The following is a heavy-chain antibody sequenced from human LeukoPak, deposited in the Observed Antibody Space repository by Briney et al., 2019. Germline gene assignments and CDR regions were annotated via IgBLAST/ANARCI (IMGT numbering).Heavy chain of an antibody. CDR3: ARGLQRITIFGVVKNGDY. J-gene: IGHJ4*02. Sequence: ASVKVSCKASGYTFTSYYMHWVRQAPGQGLEWMGIINPSGGSTSYAQKFQGRVTMTRDTYTRTVYMEVSSLRSEDTAVYYCARGLQRITIFGVVKNGDYWGQGTLVTVSS. CDR2: INPSGGST. V-gene: IGHV1-46*01. CDR1: GYTFTSYY. D-gene: IGHD3-3*01.